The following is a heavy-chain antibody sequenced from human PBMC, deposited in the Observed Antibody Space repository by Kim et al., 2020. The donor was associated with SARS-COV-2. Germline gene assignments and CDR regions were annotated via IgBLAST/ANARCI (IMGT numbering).Heavy chain of an antibody. CDR3: ARLVVVAATWPLDV. D-gene: IGHD2-15*01. Sequence: SPSFQGHVTISADKSISTAYLQWSSLKASDTAMYYCARLVVVAATWPLDVWGQGTTVTVSS. J-gene: IGHJ6*02. V-gene: IGHV5-10-1*01.